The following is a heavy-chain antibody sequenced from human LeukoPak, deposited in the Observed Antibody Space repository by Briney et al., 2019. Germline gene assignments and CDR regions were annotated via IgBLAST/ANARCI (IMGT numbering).Heavy chain of an antibody. Sequence: SETLSLTCTVSGDSISSYYWSWIRQPPGKGLEWIGYIYYSGSTKYNPSLKSRVTISVDTSKNQFSLRLSSVTAANTAVYYCARDRAYCGVDCRRDYYFDLWGPGTLVSVSS. CDR3: ARDRAYCGVDCRRDYYFDL. CDR1: GDSISSYY. D-gene: IGHD2-21*02. J-gene: IGHJ2*01. V-gene: IGHV4-59*01. CDR2: IYYSGST.